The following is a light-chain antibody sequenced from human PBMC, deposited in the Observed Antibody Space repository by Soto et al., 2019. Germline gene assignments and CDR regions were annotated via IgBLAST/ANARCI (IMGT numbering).Light chain of an antibody. Sequence: QSVLTKPPSVSGAPGQRVTISCTGSSSNIGAGYDVHWYQQLPGTTPKLLIYGNSNRPSGVPDRFSGSKSGTSASLAITGLQDEDEADYYCQSYDSSLSAVVFGGGTKLTVL. CDR1: SSNIGAGYD. J-gene: IGLJ2*01. CDR2: GNS. CDR3: QSYDSSLSAVV. V-gene: IGLV1-40*01.